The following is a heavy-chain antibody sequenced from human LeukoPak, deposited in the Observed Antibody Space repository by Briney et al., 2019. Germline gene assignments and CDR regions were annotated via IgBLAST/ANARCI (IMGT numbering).Heavy chain of an antibody. J-gene: IGHJ6*03. CDR2: IYYSGST. D-gene: IGHD5-12*01. CDR1: GGSISSYY. CDR3: AAEVGYGGYDDVSGDYYYYYMDI. Sequence: PSETLSLTCTVSGGSISSYYWSWIRQPPGKGLEWIGYIYYSGSTNYNPSLKSRVTISVDTSKNQFSLKLSSVTAADTAVYYCAAEVGYGGYDDVSGDYYYYYMDIWGTGTTVTVSS. V-gene: IGHV4-59*01.